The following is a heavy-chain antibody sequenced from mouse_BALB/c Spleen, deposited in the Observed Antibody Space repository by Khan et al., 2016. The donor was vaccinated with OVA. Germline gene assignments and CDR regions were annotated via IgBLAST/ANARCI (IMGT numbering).Heavy chain of an antibody. J-gene: IGHJ3*01. CDR3: ARLAYYYDSEGFAY. V-gene: IGHV5-6*01. CDR2: ISTGGHYT. D-gene: IGHD1-1*01. CDR1: GFTFSTYG. Sequence: EVELVESGEDLVKPGGSLKLSCAASGFTFSTYGMSWVRQTPDKRLEWVATISTGGHYTYYPDSVKGRFTISRDNAKNTLYLQMTSLRSEDTAMFYCARLAYYYDSEGFAYWGQGTLVTVSA.